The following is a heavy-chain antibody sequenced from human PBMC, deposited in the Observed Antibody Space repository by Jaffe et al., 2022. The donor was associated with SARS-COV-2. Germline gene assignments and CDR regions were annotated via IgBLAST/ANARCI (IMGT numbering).Heavy chain of an antibody. J-gene: IGHJ6*02. CDR1: GGSISSSSYY. D-gene: IGHD2-15*01. CDR3: ARFLLGYCSGGSCYYYYYGMDV. V-gene: IGHV4-39*01. Sequence: QLQLQESGPGLVKPSETLSLTCTVSGGSISSSSYYWGWIRQPPGKGLEWIGSIYYSGSTYYNPSLKSRVTISVDTSKNQFSLKLSSVTAADTAVYYCARFLLGYCSGGSCYYYYYGMDVWGQGTTVTVSS. CDR2: IYYSGST.